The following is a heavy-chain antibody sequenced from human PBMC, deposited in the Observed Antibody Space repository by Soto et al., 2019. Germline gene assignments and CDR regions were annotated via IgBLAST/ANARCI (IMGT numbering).Heavy chain of an antibody. J-gene: IGHJ4*02. V-gene: IGHV1-69*06. CDR1: GGTFSSYS. CDR3: ARDGGRHSGGIDY. D-gene: IGHD1-26*01. CDR2: IIPIFGTA. Sequence: QVQLVQSGAEVKKPGSSVKVSCKASGGTFSSYSINWVRQAPGQGLEWMGEIIPIFGTANYEQKFQGRVTITADKSTSTAYMELSSLRSEDTAVYYCARDGGRHSGGIDYWGQGTLVTVSS.